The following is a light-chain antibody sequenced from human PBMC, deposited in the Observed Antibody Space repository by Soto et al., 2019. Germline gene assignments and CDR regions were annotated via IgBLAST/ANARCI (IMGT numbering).Light chain of an antibody. CDR1: SSDVGGYNY. J-gene: IGLJ1*01. CDR2: EVS. Sequence: QSALTQPASVSGSPGQSITISCTGTSSDVGGYNYVSWYQQHPGKAPKLMIYEVSNRPSGVSHRFSGSKSGNTASLTISGRQAEDEADYYCSSYTSSSTPWVFGTGTKVTVL. V-gene: IGLV2-14*01. CDR3: SSYTSSSTPWV.